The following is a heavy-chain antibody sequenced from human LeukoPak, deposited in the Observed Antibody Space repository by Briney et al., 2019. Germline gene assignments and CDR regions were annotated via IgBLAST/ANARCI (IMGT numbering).Heavy chain of an antibody. V-gene: IGHV3-30*02. D-gene: IGHD5-18*01. CDR1: GFTFSSYG. CDR2: IRYDGSNK. J-gene: IGHJ4*02. CDR3: AKDRGYSYGNFDY. Sequence: GGSLRLSCAASGFTFSSYGMHWVRQAPGKGLEWVAFIRYDGSNKYYADSVKGRFTISRDNSKNTLYLQMNSLRAEDTAVYYCAKDRGYSYGNFDYWGPGTLVTVSS.